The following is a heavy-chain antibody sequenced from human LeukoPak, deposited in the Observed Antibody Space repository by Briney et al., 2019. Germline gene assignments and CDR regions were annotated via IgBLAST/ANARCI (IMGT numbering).Heavy chain of an antibody. Sequence: ASVKVSCKASGYTFTSYYMHWVRQAPGQGLEWMGIINPSGGSTSYAQKFQGRVTMTRDTSTSTVHMELSSLRSEDTAVYYCARPGTRGYSYETPHLGFDYWGQGTLVTVSS. J-gene: IGHJ4*02. CDR3: ARPGTRGYSYETPHLGFDY. V-gene: IGHV1-46*01. D-gene: IGHD5-18*01. CDR2: INPSGGST. CDR1: GYTFTSYY.